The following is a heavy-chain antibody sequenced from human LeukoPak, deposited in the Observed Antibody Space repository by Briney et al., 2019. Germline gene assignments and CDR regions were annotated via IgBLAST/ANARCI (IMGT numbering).Heavy chain of an antibody. CDR2: VFHSGST. CDR3: ASVDIVLERTAISYLDN. CDR1: GYSPTSVYY. Sequence: SRSLSLTCAVSGYSPTSVYYWGWIGQPPGKGLGWIGMVFHSGSTYYNPSLKSRVTISVDTSKNQFSLRLSSVTAADTAVYYCASVDIVLERTAISYLDNWGQGTLVTVSP. D-gene: IGHD2-2*02. J-gene: IGHJ4*02. V-gene: IGHV4-38-2*01.